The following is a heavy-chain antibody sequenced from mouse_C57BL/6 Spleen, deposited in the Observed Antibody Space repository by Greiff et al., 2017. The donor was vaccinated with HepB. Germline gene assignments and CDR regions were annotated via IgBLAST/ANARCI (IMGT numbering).Heavy chain of an antibody. CDR2: IDPNSGGT. J-gene: IGHJ3*01. CDR3: ARSKDYGIPWFAY. D-gene: IGHD2-1*01. V-gene: IGHV1-72*01. CDR1: GYTFTSYW. Sequence: QVQLQQPGAELVKPGASVKLSCKASGYTFTSYWMHWVKQRPGRGLEWIVRIDPNSGGTKYNEKFKSKATLTVDKPSSTAYMQLSSLTSEDSAVYYCARSKDYGIPWFAYWGQGTLVTVSA.